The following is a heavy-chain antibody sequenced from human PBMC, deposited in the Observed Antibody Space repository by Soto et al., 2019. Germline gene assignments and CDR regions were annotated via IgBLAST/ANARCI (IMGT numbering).Heavy chain of an antibody. Sequence: SETLSLTCTVSGGSISSGPYYWGWIRQPPGKGLEWIGSIHYSGSTYDNPSLKSRVTMSVDTSKNQFSLKLSSVTAADTAVYFCARRRYCANGVCSQNGDFDYWGQGTLVTVSS. CDR3: ARRRYCANGVCSQNGDFDY. D-gene: IGHD2-8*01. V-gene: IGHV4-39*01. CDR2: IHYSGST. CDR1: GGSISSGPYY. J-gene: IGHJ4*02.